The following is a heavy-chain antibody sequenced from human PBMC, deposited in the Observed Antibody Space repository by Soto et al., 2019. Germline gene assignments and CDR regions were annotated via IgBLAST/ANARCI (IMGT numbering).Heavy chain of an antibody. J-gene: IGHJ6*02. CDR3: AKEHGSSTSCYQYNYYYGMDV. D-gene: IGHD2-2*01. Sequence: GGSLRLSCAASGFTFDDYTMHWVRQAPGKGLEWVSLISWDGGSTYYADSVKGRFTISRDNSKNSLYLQMNSLRTEDTGLYNCAKEHGSSTSCYQYNYYYGMDVWGQGSTVTVSS. CDR2: ISWDGGST. V-gene: IGHV3-43*01. CDR1: GFTFDDYT.